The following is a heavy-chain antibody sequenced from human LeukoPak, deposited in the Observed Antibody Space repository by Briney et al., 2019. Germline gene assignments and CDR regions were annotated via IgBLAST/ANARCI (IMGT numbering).Heavy chain of an antibody. D-gene: IGHD3-16*02. J-gene: IGHJ4*02. Sequence: ASVKVSCKASGYTFTSYGISWVRQAPGQGLEWMGWISAYNGNTNYAQKLQGRVTMTTDTSTSTAYMELRSLRSDDTAVYYCARDQGSYDYIWGSYRRTLGDYWAQGTLVTVSS. CDR1: GYTFTSYG. CDR3: ARDQGSYDYIWGSYRRTLGDY. CDR2: ISAYNGNT. V-gene: IGHV1-18*01.